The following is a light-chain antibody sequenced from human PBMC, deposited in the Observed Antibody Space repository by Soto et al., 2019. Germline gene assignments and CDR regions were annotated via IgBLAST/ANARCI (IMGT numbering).Light chain of an antibody. CDR1: QGISNY. V-gene: IGKV1-27*01. J-gene: IGKJ1*01. Sequence: DIQMTQSPSSLSASVGDRVTITCRASQGISNYLAWYQQKPGKVPKLLIYAASTLQSGVPSRFSGSGSGTDFALTSSSVEPEDVATYYCQKYNISPWTFGQGTKVEIK. CDR2: AAS. CDR3: QKYNISPWT.